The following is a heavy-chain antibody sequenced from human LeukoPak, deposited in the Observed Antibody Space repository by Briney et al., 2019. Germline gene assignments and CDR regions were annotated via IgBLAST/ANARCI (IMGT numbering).Heavy chain of an antibody. V-gene: IGHV3-30*18. J-gene: IGHJ6*02. CDR1: GFTFSSYG. CDR3: AKDRVTMIVGEYGMDV. CDR2: ISYDGSNK. D-gene: IGHD3-22*01. Sequence: GGSLRLSCAASGFTFSSYGMHWVRQAPGKGLEWVAVISYDGSNKYYADSVKGRFTISRDNSKNTLYLQMNRLRAEDTAVYYCAKDRVTMIVGEYGMDVWGQGTTVTVSS.